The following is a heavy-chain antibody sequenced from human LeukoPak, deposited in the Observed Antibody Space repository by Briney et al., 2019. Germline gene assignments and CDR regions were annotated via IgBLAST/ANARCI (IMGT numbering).Heavy chain of an antibody. CDR1: GFTFSSYS. Sequence: GGSLRLSCAASGFTFSSYSMNWVRQAPGKGLEWVSSISSSSSYIYYADSVKGRFTISRDNAKNSLYLQMNSLGAEDTAVYYCAREMTPDYGDYAGFDPWGQGTLVTVSS. CDR3: AREMTPDYGDYAGFDP. D-gene: IGHD4-17*01. J-gene: IGHJ5*02. V-gene: IGHV3-21*01. CDR2: ISSSSSYI.